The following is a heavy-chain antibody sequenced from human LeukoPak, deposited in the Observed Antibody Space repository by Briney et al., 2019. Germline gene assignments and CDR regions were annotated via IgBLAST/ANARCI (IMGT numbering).Heavy chain of an antibody. CDR3: AKDADDYYGSGSHPSFDP. CDR2: IRYDGSNK. Sequence: TGGSLRLSCAASGFTFNNYGMHWVRQAPGKGLEWVAFIRYDGSNKYYADSVKGRFTISRDNSKNTLYLQMNSLRAEDTAVYYCAKDADDYYGSGSHPSFDPWGQGTLVTVSS. CDR1: GFTFNNYG. D-gene: IGHD3-10*01. J-gene: IGHJ5*02. V-gene: IGHV3-30*02.